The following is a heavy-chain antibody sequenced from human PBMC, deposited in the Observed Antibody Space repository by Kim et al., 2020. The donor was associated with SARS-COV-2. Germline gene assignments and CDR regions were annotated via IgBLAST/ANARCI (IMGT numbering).Heavy chain of an antibody. Sequence: GGSLRLSCAASGLTFNTDSMGWVRQAPGKGLDWVAWISGGGSLMVYAESVKGRFTISRDDAKKEVYLQMNSLRAEDMAVYYCTRDPSRRSDYWGQGTLVT. CDR3: TRDPSRRSDY. CDR1: GLTFNTDS. CDR2: ISGGGSLM. V-gene: IGHV3-48*04. J-gene: IGHJ4*02.